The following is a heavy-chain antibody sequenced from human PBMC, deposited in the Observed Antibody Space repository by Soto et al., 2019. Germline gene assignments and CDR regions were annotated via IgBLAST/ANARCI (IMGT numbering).Heavy chain of an antibody. CDR2: IYYNGNT. Sequence: SETLSLTCTVSGASISSYYWNWIRQSPGKGLEWIGHIYYNGNTKYNPFLESRLTISVDTSNNQLSLQLNSVTPDDTAVYYCARLIGNSWFDSWGQGTLVTVSS. CDR1: GASISSYY. J-gene: IGHJ5*01. CDR3: ARLIGNSWFDS. V-gene: IGHV4-59*08.